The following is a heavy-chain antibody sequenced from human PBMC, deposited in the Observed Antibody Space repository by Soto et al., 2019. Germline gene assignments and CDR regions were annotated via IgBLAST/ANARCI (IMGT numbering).Heavy chain of an antibody. J-gene: IGHJ5*02. CDR2: ISAYNGNT. Sequence: QVQLVQSGAEVKKPGASVKVSCKASGYTFTSYGISWVRQAPGQGLEWMGWISAYNGNTNYAQKLQGRVTMTTDTSTSKAYMELRSLRSDDTAXXXXXXXXXXXWFDPWGQGTLVTFSS. CDR1: GYTFTSYG. V-gene: IGHV1-18*01. CDR3: XXXXXXXWFDP.